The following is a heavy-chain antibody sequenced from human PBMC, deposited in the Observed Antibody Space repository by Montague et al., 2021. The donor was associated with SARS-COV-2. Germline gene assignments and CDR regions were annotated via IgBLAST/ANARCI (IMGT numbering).Heavy chain of an antibody. CDR1: GGPISGSSDY. V-gene: IGHV4-39*01. Sequence: SETLSTCTVTGGPISGSSDYWGWIRQSPGKGLEWIASVDYSGNTYYSPSLKSRLTISVDTSKNQFSLKLNSVTAADTALYYCARREYSYGWGDWGQGTLVTVSS. CDR2: VDYSGNT. D-gene: IGHD5-18*01. J-gene: IGHJ4*02. CDR3: ARREYSYGWGD.